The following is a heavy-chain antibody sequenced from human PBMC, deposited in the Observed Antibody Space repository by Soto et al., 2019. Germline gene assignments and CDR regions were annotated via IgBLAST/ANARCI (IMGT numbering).Heavy chain of an antibody. V-gene: IGHV4-31*03. CDR1: GGSISSGDYF. Sequence: QVQLQESGPGLVKPSQTLSLTCTVSGGSISSGDYFWSWIRQYQGKGLEWIGYIYYSGSTYYNPSLKTRVTISLDTSKSQFSLKLSSMTAADTAVYYCARGRALYGSYDSWGQGTLVTVSS. D-gene: IGHD2-15*01. CDR3: ARGRALYGSYDS. J-gene: IGHJ5*01. CDR2: IYYSGST.